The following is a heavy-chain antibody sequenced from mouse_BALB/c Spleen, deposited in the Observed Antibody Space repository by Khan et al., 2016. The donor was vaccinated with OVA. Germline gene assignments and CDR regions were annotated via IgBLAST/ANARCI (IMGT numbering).Heavy chain of an antibody. V-gene: IGHV3-2*02. J-gene: IGHJ3*01. D-gene: IGHD4-1*01. CDR1: GYSITSDYA. CDR3: ARLGPGFTY. CDR2: ISYSGST. Sequence: EVQLQESGPGLVKPSQSLSLTCSVAGYSITSDYAWNWIRQFPGNKLEWMGYISYSGSTSYNPSLKSRISITRDTSKNQFFLQLNSVTTEDTATXSCARLGPGFTYWGRGTLVTVSA.